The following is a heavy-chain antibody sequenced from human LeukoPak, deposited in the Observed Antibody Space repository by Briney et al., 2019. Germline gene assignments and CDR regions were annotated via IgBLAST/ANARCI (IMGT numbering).Heavy chain of an antibody. CDR3: ASTTRGGDILTGYLDY. CDR1: GFTFSSYW. CDR2: IKQDGSEK. Sequence: GGSLRLSCAASGFTFSSYWMSWVRQAPGKGLEWVANIKQDGSEKYYVDSVKGRFTISRDNAKNSLYLQMNSLRAEDTAVYYCASTTRGGDILTGYLDYWGQGTLVTVSS. V-gene: IGHV3-7*01. J-gene: IGHJ4*02. D-gene: IGHD3-9*01.